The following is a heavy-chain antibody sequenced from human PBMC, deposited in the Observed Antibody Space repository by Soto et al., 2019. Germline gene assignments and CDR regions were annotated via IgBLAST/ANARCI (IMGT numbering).Heavy chain of an antibody. Sequence: EVPLVESGGGLIQPGGSLRLSCAASGFSVSSSYMSWVRQAPGKGLEWVSVIYSGGTTYYADSVKGRFTISRDNSKNTLYLQMNSLRAEDTAVYYCARAPGSSGYSDYFDYWGQGTLVTVSS. J-gene: IGHJ4*02. CDR3: ARAPGSSGYSDYFDY. V-gene: IGHV3-53*01. CDR1: GFSVSSSY. D-gene: IGHD3-22*01. CDR2: IYSGGTT.